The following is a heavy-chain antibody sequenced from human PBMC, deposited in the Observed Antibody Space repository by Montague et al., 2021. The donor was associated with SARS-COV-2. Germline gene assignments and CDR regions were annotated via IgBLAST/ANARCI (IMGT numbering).Heavy chain of an antibody. Sequence: SETLSLTCTVSGGSVSSSPYYWGWIRQPPGRGLEWVGSISYSGRTYFSPSLKSRLTISVDSSENQFSLRLSSVTAADTAVYYCASSYYYGSGTYLYNYYMDFWGQGTPVTVSS. CDR2: ISYSGRT. V-gene: IGHV4-39*01. CDR1: GGSVSSSPYY. CDR3: ASSYYYGSGTYLYNYYMDF. J-gene: IGHJ6*03. D-gene: IGHD3-10*01.